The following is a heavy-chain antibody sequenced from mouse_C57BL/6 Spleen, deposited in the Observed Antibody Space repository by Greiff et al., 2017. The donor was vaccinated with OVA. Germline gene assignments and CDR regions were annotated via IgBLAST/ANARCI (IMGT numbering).Heavy chain of an antibody. CDR3: ARGDYGNYEDYAMDY. Sequence: VQLQQPGAELVRPGSSVKLSCKASGYTFTSYWLDWVKQRPGQGLEWIGNIYPSDSETHYNQQFKDKATLTVDKSSSTAYMQRSSLTSEDSAVYYWARGDYGNYEDYAMDYWGQGTSVTVSS. CDR2: IYPSDSET. CDR1: GYTFTSYW. V-gene: IGHV1-61*01. D-gene: IGHD2-1*01. J-gene: IGHJ4*01.